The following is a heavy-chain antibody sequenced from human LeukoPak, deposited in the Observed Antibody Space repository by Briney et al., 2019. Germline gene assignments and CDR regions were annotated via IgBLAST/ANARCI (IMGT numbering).Heavy chain of an antibody. V-gene: IGHV3-74*01. CDR2: INSDGSST. Sequence: GGSLRLSCVASGFTFTNYAMTWVRQAPGKGLVWVSRINSDGSSTSYADSVKGRFTISRDNAKNTLYLQMNSLRAEDTAVYYCARGGGYSYGSFDYWGQGTLVTVSS. CDR3: ARGGGYSYGSFDY. J-gene: IGHJ4*02. D-gene: IGHD5-18*01. CDR1: GFTFTNYA.